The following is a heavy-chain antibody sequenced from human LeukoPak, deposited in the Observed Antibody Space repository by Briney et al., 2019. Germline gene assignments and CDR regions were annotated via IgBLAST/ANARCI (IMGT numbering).Heavy chain of an antibody. Sequence: ASVKASCKASGYTFTSYYMHWVRQAPGQGLEWMGWINPNSGGTNYAQKFQGRVTMTRDTSISTAYMELSRLRSDDTAVYYCARGEYYYDSSGYGIDYWGQGTLVTVSS. CDR2: INPNSGGT. D-gene: IGHD3-22*01. J-gene: IGHJ4*02. CDR3: ARGEYYYDSSGYGIDY. CDR1: GYTFTSYY. V-gene: IGHV1-2*02.